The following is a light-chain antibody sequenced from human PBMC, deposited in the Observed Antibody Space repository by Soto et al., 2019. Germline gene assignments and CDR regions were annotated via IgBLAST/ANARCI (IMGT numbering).Light chain of an antibody. V-gene: IGKV1-9*01. Sequence: DIQLTQSPSFLSASVGDRFTITCRASQGISSYLAWYQQKPGKAPKLLIYAASTLQSGVPSRFSGSGSGTEFTLTISSLQPEDFATYYCQQLNSYPEVTFGGGTKVEIK. J-gene: IGKJ4*01. CDR3: QQLNSYPEVT. CDR2: AAS. CDR1: QGISSY.